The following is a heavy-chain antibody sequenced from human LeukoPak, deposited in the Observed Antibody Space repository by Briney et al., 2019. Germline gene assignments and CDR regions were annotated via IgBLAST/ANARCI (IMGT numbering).Heavy chain of an antibody. CDR2: IYYSGST. V-gene: IGHV4-30-4*08. CDR3: ARHGSYYAVHFFDY. J-gene: IGHJ4*02. Sequence: SQTLSLTCTVSGGSISSGDYYWSWIRQPPGKGLEWIGYIYYSGSTYYNPSLKSRVTMSVDTSKNQFSLKLSSVTAADTAVYYCARHGSYYAVHFFDYWGQGTLVTVSS. CDR1: GGSISSGDYY. D-gene: IGHD1-26*01.